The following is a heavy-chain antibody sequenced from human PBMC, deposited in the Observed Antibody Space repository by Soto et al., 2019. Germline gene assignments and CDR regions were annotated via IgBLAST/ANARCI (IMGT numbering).Heavy chain of an antibody. V-gene: IGHV3-23*01. Sequence: EVQLLESGGGLVQPGGSLRLSCAASGFTFSSYAMSWVRQAPGKGLEWVSAISGSGGSTYYADSVKGRFTISRDNSKNTLNLQMNSLRAEDTAVYYCAKSYTPFIAVADPSYFDYWGREPWSPSPQ. J-gene: IGHJ4*02. CDR2: ISGSGGST. D-gene: IGHD6-19*01. CDR1: GFTFSSYA. CDR3: AKSYTPFIAVADPSYFDY.